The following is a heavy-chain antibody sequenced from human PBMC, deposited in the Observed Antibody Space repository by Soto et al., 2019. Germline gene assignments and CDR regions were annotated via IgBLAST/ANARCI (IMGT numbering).Heavy chain of an antibody. V-gene: IGHV4-34*01. CDR1: GGSFSGYY. D-gene: IGHD6-19*01. Sequence: PSETLSLTCAVYGGSFSGYYWSWIRQPPGKGLEWIGEINHSGSTNYNPSLKSRVTISVDTSKNQFSLKLSSVTAADTAVYYCARAKGSGWFDXWGQGTLVTVSS. J-gene: IGHJ4*02. CDR2: INHSGST. CDR3: ARAKGSGWFDX.